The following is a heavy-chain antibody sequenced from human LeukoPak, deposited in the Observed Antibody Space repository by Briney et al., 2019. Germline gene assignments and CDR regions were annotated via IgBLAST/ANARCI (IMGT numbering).Heavy chain of an antibody. CDR1: GGSISSSSYY. CDR3: ARVKEQLGGGDYFDY. V-gene: IGHV4-39*07. J-gene: IGHJ4*02. CDR2: IYYSGNT. Sequence: SETLSLTCTVSGGSISSSSYYWGWIRQPPGKGLEWIGSIYYSGNTYYNPSLKSRVTISVDTSKNQFSLKLSSVTAADTAVYYCARVKEQLGGGDYFDYWGQGTLVTVSS. D-gene: IGHD6-6*01.